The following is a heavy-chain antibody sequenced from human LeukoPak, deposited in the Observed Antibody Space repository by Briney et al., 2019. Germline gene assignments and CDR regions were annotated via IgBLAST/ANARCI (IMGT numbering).Heavy chain of an antibody. V-gene: IGHV4-34*01. CDR3: ARGGVWARVGATKYNWFDP. J-gene: IGHJ5*02. CDR1: GGSFSGYY. Sequence: SETLSLTCAVYGGSFSGYYWSWIRQPPGKGLEWSGEINHSGSTNYNPSLKSRVTISVDTSKNQFSLKLSSVTAADTAVYYCARGGVWARVGATKYNWFDPWGQGTLVTVSS. D-gene: IGHD1-26*01. CDR2: INHSGST.